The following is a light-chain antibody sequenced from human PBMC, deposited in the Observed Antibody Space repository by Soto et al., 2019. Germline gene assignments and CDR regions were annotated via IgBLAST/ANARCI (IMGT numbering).Light chain of an antibody. CDR1: QSIGSG. J-gene: IGKJ5*01. CDR3: QQSGISPIT. CDR2: GTS. V-gene: IGKV1-5*01. Sequence: DIQMTQSPSTLSASVGDGVTITCRASQSIGSGLAWYQQKPGKAPKLLIYGTSSRATDIPDRFSGSGSGTDFTLTISRLEPEDFAVYYCQQSGISPITFGQGTRLEIK.